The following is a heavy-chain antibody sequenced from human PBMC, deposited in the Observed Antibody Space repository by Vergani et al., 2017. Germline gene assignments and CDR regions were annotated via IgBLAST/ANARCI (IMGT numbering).Heavy chain of an antibody. Sequence: QVQPQQWGAGLLKPWETLSPTCAGYGGSFSGYYWSWIRQPPGKGLEWIGEINHSGSTNYNPSLKSRVTISVDTSKNQFSLKLSSVTAADTAVYYCARATGYCSSTSCYKPYDYWDQGTLVTVSS. CDR1: GGSFSGYY. CDR3: ARATGYCSSTSCYKPYDY. V-gene: IGHV4-34*01. J-gene: IGHJ4*02. D-gene: IGHD2-2*01. CDR2: INHSGST.